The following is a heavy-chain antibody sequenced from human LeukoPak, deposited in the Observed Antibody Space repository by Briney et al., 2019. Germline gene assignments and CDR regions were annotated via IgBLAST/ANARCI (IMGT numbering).Heavy chain of an antibody. CDR1: GYSFIRYW. CDR3: ARQTIVVGANRWDY. J-gene: IGHJ4*02. D-gene: IGHD2-15*01. V-gene: IGHV5-51*01. CDR2: IYPGDSDT. Sequence: GESLKISCQGSGYSFIRYWIGWVRQMPGKGLEWMGIIYPGDSDTRYSPSFQGQVTISADKSISTAYLQWSSLKASDTAMYYCARQTIVVGANRWDYWGQGTLVTVSS.